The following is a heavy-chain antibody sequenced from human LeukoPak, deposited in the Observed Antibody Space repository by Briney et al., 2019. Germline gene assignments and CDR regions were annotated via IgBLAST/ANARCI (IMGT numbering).Heavy chain of an antibody. D-gene: IGHD6-13*01. V-gene: IGHV4-38-2*02. CDR3: ARDMASSSWYYYFDY. Sequence: SETLSLTCTVSGYSISDGYYWGWIRQPPGTGLEWIGSIYPSGSTFYNPSLKSRVTMSVDTSKNQFSLKLSSVTAADTAVYYCARDMASSSWYYYFDYWGQGTLVTVSS. CDR1: GYSISDGYY. J-gene: IGHJ4*02. CDR2: IYPSGST.